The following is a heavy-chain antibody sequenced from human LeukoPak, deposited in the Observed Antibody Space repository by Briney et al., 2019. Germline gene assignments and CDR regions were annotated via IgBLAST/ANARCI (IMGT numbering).Heavy chain of an antibody. CDR2: ISGSGGST. CDR3: AKWSETSNYYYYYGMDV. J-gene: IGHJ6*02. CDR1: GFTFSSYA. V-gene: IGHV3-23*01. Sequence: GGSLRLSCAASGFTFSSYAMSWVRQAPGKGLEWVSAISGSGGSTYYADSVKGRFTISRDNPKNTLYLQMNSLRAEDTAVYYCAKWSETSNYYYYYGMDVWGQGTTVTVSS.